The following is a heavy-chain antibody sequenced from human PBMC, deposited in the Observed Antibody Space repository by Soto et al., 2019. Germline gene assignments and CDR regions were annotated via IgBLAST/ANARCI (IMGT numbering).Heavy chain of an antibody. CDR2: IIPIFGTA. D-gene: IGHD3-9*01. V-gene: IGHV1-69*05. CDR3: ASSRYFDWFTFDY. J-gene: IGHJ4*02. Sequence: GASVKVCCKDSGGTLSSYAISWVRQATGQRLEWMGGIIPIFGTANYAQKFQGRVTITTDASTSTAYMEPSSLRSEDTAVYYCASSRYFDWFTFDYWGQGTLVTVSS. CDR1: GGTLSSYA.